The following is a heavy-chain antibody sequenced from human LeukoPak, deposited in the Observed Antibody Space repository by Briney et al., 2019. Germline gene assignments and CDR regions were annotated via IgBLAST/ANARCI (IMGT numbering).Heavy chain of an antibody. D-gene: IGHD4-11*01. CDR3: AREALTRNYFDY. CDR2: ISAISSTI. CDR1: GFTFNTYS. V-gene: IGHV3-48*01. J-gene: IGHJ4*02. Sequence: QPGGSLRLSCAVSGFTFNTYSMNWVRQAPGKVLEWVSYISAISSTIYYADSVKGRFTISNNNSKNTLYLQMNSLRAEDTAVYYCAREALTRNYFDYWGQGTLVTVSS.